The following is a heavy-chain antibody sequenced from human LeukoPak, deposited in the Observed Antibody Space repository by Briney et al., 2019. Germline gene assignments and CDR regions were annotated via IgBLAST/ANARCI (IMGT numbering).Heavy chain of an antibody. CDR3: ARDVGGSLDY. CDR1: GFTFTTYW. J-gene: IGHJ4*02. D-gene: IGHD1-26*01. CDR2: IKGDESAK. V-gene: IGHV3-7*01. Sequence: GGSLRLSCAASGFTFTTYWMAWVRQAPGKGLEWVANIKGDESAKHQADSVKGRFTISRDNPQNSVYLQMSSLRVEDTAVYYCARDVGGSLDYWGQGTLVTVS.